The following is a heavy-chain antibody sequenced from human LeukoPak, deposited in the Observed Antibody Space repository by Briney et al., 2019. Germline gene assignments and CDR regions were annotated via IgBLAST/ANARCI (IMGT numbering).Heavy chain of an antibody. CDR2: ISAYNGNT. J-gene: IGHJ4*02. V-gene: IGHV1-18*01. Sequence: ASVKVPCKASGYTFRDYPISWIRQAPGQGLEWMGWISAYNGNTKYAQKFQGRVTMTTDTSTSTANMEVRSLRSDDTAVYYCARGFPPRRMYDSNGYYSYYFDYWGQGTLVTVSS. CDR3: ARGFPPRRMYDSNGYYSYYFDY. D-gene: IGHD3-22*01. CDR1: GYTFRDYP.